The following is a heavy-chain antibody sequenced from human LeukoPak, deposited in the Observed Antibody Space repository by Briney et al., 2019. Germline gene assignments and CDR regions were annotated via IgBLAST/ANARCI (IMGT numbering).Heavy chain of an antibody. CDR1: GFTFSSYS. D-gene: IGHD2-2*01. CDR3: ARGNIVVVPASDGMDV. V-gene: IGHV3-48*04. J-gene: IGHJ6*02. Sequence: GGSLRLSCAASGFTFSSYSMNWVRQAPGKGLEWVSYISSSSSTIYYADSVKGRFTISRDNAKNSLYLQMNSLRAEDTAVYYCARGNIVVVPASDGMDVWGQGTTVTVSS. CDR2: ISSSSSTI.